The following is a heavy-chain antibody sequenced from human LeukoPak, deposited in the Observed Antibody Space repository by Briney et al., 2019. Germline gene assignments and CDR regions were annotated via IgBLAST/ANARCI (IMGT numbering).Heavy chain of an antibody. J-gene: IGHJ4*02. V-gene: IGHV3-23*01. Sequence: PGGSLRLSCAASGFTFSSYPMSWVRQAPGKGLQWVSAISNGGGSAYYADSVKGRITISRDNSKSTLYLQMNSPRAEDTAIYYCAARPRMPPRSDHWGQGTLVTVSS. CDR2: ISNGGGSA. CDR3: AARPRMPPRSDH. D-gene: IGHD1-14*01. CDR1: GFTFSSYP.